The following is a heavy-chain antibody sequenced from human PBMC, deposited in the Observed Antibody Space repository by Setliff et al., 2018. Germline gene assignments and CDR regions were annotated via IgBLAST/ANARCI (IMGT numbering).Heavy chain of an antibody. CDR2: IXXXXXXX. CDR1: GYSFTSYW. V-gene: IGHV5-51*01. CDR3: ARHLGLKTYYDIFSDAFDI. D-gene: IGHD3-9*01. J-gene: IGHJ3*02. Sequence: PGESLKISCKGSGYSFTSYWIGWVRQMPGKGLEXMGIIXXXXXXXXXXXXXXGQVXXSADKSISTAYLQWSSLKASDTAMYYCARHLGLKTYYDIFSDAFDIWGQGTMVTVSS.